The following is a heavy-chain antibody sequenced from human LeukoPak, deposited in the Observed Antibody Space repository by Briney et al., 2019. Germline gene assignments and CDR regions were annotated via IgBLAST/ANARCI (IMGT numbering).Heavy chain of an antibody. CDR2: ISAYNGNT. CDR3: ARGLSGSYYTHDAFDI. Sequence: ASVKVSCKASGYTFTSYGISWVRQAPGQGLEWMGWISAYNGNTNYAQKLQGRVTMTTDTSTSTAYMELSSLRSEDTAVYYCARGLSGSYYTHDAFDIWGQGTMVTVSS. V-gene: IGHV1-18*01. CDR1: GYTFTSYG. J-gene: IGHJ3*02. D-gene: IGHD3-10*01.